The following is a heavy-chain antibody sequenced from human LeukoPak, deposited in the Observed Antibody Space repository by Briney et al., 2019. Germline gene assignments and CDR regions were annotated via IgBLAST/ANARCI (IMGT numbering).Heavy chain of an antibody. D-gene: IGHD1-14*01. Sequence: GGSLRLSCTASGLNFGNYAMSWVRQAPGKGLEWLGFIRSKASGGAIEYDPSVDGRFTISRDDSKSIAYLQMTSLKTEDTATYFCTREVDGMSAYWGQGTLVTVYS. V-gene: IGHV3-49*04. CDR2: IRSKASGGAI. CDR3: TREVDGMSAY. CDR1: GLNFGNYA. J-gene: IGHJ4*02.